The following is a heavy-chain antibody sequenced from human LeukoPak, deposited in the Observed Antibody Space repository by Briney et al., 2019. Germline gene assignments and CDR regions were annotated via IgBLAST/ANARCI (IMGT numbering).Heavy chain of an antibody. CDR1: GGSFSGYY. J-gene: IGHJ4*02. CDR2: INHSGST. V-gene: IGHV4-34*01. Sequence: PSETLSLTCAVYGGSFSGYYWSWIRQPPGKGLEWIGEINHSGSTNYNPSLKSQVTISVDTSKNQFSLKLSSVTAADTAVYYCARKTPARTFDYWGQGTLVTVSS. CDR3: ARKTPARTFDY.